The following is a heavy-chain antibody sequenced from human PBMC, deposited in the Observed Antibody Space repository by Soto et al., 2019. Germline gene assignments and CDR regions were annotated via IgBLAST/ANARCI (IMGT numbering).Heavy chain of an antibody. V-gene: IGHV4-31*03. D-gene: IGHD6-6*01. Sequence: SETLSLTCTVSGGSISSGGYYWSWIRQHPGKGLEWIGYIYYSGRTYYNPSPHSRVSIAVDTTENQFSLKLTSVTAADTSVYYCARGSFSSSSSWFDPWGRGTLVTVSS. CDR3: ARGSFSSSSSWFDP. J-gene: IGHJ5*02. CDR2: IYYSGRT. CDR1: GGSISSGGYY.